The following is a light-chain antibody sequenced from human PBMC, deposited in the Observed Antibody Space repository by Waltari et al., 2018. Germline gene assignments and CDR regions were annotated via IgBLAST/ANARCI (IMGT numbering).Light chain of an antibody. Sequence: ETVMTQSPATLSVSPGESATLSCRASQSVNNNLAWYQQKPGQAPRLLIHGASTRATGVPARFSGSGSGTDFTLTITSLQSEDFAIYYCQQYNNWPPLYTFGQGTKLEI. CDR2: GAS. CDR1: QSVNNN. J-gene: IGKJ2*01. CDR3: QQYNNWPPLYT. V-gene: IGKV3-15*01.